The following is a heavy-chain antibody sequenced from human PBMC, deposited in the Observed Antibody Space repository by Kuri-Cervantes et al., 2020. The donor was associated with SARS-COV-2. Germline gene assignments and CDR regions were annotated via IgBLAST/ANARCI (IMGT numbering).Heavy chain of an antibody. D-gene: IGHD4-17*01. V-gene: IGHV3-30*19. CDR2: ISYDGSNK. CDR3: AREESEGPGDIDYGDLGAYYYYYGMDV. CDR1: GFTFSSYG. J-gene: IGHJ6*02. Sequence: GGSLRLSCAASGFTFSSYGMHWVRQAPGKGLEWVAVISYDGSNKYYADSVKGRFTISRDNSKNTLYLQMNSLRAEDTAVYYCAREESEGPGDIDYGDLGAYYYYYGMDVWGQGTTVTVSS.